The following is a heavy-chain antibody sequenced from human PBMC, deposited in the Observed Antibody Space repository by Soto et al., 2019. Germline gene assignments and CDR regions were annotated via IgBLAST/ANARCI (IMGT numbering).Heavy chain of an antibody. D-gene: IGHD6-13*01. J-gene: IGHJ4*02. V-gene: IGHV4-30-4*01. CDR1: GGSISNGDYF. Sequence: QVQLQESGPGQVKPSQTLSLTCTVSGGSISNGDYFWNCIRQPPGQGLEWIGYIYYSGSTYYNPSLKSRVTISVDMSKNHFSLKLTSVTAADTAVYYCAGGAGGSTWFDYWGQGTLVTVSS. CDR3: AGGAGGSTWFDY. CDR2: IYYSGST.